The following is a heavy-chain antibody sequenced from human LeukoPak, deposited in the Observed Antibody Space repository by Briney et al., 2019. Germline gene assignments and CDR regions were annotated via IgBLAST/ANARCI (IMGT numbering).Heavy chain of an antibody. CDR2: ISINRSYM. CDR1: GFTFSSYS. CDR3: ARDSQIYYGGNPYYYYGMDV. J-gene: IGHJ6*02. D-gene: IGHD4-23*01. V-gene: IGHV3-21*04. Sequence: GGSLRLSCAASGFTFSSYSMNWVRQAPGKGLEWVSSISINRSYMYYADSVKGRFTISRDNAKNSLSLQMNSLRADDMAVYYCARDSQIYYGGNPYYYYGMDVWGQGTTVTVSS.